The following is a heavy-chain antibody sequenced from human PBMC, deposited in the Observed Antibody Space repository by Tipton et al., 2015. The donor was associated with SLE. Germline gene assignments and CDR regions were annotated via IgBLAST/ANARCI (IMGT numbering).Heavy chain of an antibody. CDR1: GYRFSSYW. CDR3: GRHAGGVTDFYNYMDV. D-gene: IGHD3-16*01. Sequence: QLVQSGAEVRKPGESLKISCKGSGYRFSSYWIGWVRQMPGKGLEWMGIIYPDDSDARYSPTFQGQVTLSVDKSISTAYLQWSSLKASDTATYYCGRHAGGVTDFYNYMDVWGKGTTVTVSS. CDR2: IYPDDSDA. V-gene: IGHV5-51*01. J-gene: IGHJ6*03.